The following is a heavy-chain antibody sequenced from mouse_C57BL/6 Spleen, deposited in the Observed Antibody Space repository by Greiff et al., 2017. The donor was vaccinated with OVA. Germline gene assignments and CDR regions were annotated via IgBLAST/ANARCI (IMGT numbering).Heavy chain of an antibody. Sequence: QVQLQQSGAELVKPGASVKLSCKASGYTFTSYWMHWVKQRPGQGLEWIGMIHPNSGSTNYNEKFKSKATLTVDKSSSTAYMQLSSLTSEDSAVDYCASLFITTVVADYWGQGTTLTVSS. V-gene: IGHV1-64*01. J-gene: IGHJ2*01. CDR2: IHPNSGST. CDR3: ASLFITTVVADY. CDR1: GYTFTSYW. D-gene: IGHD1-1*01.